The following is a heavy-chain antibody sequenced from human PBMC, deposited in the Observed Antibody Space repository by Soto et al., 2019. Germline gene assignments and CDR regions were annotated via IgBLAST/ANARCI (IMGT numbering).Heavy chain of an antibody. CDR2: IYTTGST. CDR3: ARDRSGRVRYYFES. J-gene: IGHJ4*02. D-gene: IGHD1-26*01. V-gene: IGHV4-4*07. CDR1: YGAMRSYY. Sequence: SETLSLTCTVSYGAMRSYYWSWIRQPAGKGLEWIGRIYTTGSTNYNPSLTSRVSMSIDTSKNQFSLNLTSVTASDTAVYYCARDRSGRVRYYFESWGQGALVTVSS.